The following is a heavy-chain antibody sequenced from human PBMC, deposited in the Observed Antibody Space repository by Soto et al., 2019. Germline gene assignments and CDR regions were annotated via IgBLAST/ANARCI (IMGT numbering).Heavy chain of an antibody. J-gene: IGHJ4*02. V-gene: IGHV5-51*01. Sequence: GESLKIACKGSGYSFTSYGIGWVRQMPGKVLDLMGIIYPGDSYTGXXPSFLGQXXISACKSIITXDLQCXVVKASDTAMYYCARLNYGAPLDYWAQGTLVTVSS. CDR2: IYPGDSYT. D-gene: IGHD4-17*01. CDR3: ARLNYGAPLDY. CDR1: GYSFTSYG.